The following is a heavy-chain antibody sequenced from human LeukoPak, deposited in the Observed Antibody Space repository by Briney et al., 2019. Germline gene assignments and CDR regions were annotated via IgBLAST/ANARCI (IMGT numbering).Heavy chain of an antibody. Sequence: SETLSLTCSVSGSSISDSYWSWIRQPPGKQMEWIGFVSDRGGTTYNPSLRSRVNISLDTSQNQFSLKVTSVTAADTAVYYCATNALLVPSTFDSWGRGTLVTVSS. CDR3: ATNALLVPSTFDS. CDR2: VSDRGGT. D-gene: IGHD6-6*01. CDR1: GSSISDSY. V-gene: IGHV4-59*12. J-gene: IGHJ4*02.